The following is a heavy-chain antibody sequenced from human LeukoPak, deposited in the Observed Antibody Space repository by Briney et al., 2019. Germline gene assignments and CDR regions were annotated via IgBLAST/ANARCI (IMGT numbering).Heavy chain of an antibody. CDR2: IYSGGST. Sequence: GGSLRLSCAASGFTVSSNYMSWVRQAPGKGLEWVSVIYSGGSTYYADSVKGRFTISRDNSKNTLYLQMNSLRAEDTAVYYCARERDDFYYYYMDVWGKGTTVTVSS. V-gene: IGHV3-53*01. CDR1: GFTVSSNY. J-gene: IGHJ6*03. CDR3: ARERDDFYYYYMDV. D-gene: IGHD3-3*01.